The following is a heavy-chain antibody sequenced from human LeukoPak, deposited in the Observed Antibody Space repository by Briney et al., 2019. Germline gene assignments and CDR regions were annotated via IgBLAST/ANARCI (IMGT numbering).Heavy chain of an antibody. CDR2: ISGSGGST. CDR1: GFTLSSYG. J-gene: IGHJ4*02. CDR3: AKSRDSSGYYIGY. D-gene: IGHD3-22*01. V-gene: IGHV3-23*01. Sequence: GGSLRLSCAASGFTLSSYGMSWVRQAPGKGLEWVSAISGSGGSTYYADSVKGRFTISRDNSKNTLYLQMNSLRAEDTAVYYCAKSRDSSGYYIGYWGQGTVVTVSS.